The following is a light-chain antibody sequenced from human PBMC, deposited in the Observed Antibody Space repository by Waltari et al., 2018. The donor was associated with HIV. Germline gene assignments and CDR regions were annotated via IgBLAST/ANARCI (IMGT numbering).Light chain of an antibody. Sequence: DIVLTQSPDSLAVSLGERATISCKSSHSVLSRSSNENCLAWYQQKPGQPPTLLIYLGSTRESGVTDRFIGSGSGTDFSLPTTSLQAADVAVDYCQQYFSTPPVTFGGGTKVEIK. CDR3: QQYFSTPPVT. CDR2: LGS. J-gene: IGKJ4*01. V-gene: IGKV4-1*01. CDR1: HSVLSRSSNENC.